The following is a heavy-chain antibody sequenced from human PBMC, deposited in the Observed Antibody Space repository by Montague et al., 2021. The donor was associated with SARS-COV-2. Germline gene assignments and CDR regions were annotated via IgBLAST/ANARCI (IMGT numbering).Heavy chain of an antibody. Sequence: SETLSLTCTVSGGTISSSLYYWGWIRQPPGKGLEWIGNMSYSGSTYYNPSLMRRVTISVDTSKNQFSLKVSSVTAADTAVYYCARVGREQLVRLSGMDVWGQGTTVTVSS. CDR3: ARVGREQLVRLSGMDV. J-gene: IGHJ6*02. V-gene: IGHV4-39*07. CDR1: GGTISSSLYY. CDR2: MSYSGST. D-gene: IGHD6-13*01.